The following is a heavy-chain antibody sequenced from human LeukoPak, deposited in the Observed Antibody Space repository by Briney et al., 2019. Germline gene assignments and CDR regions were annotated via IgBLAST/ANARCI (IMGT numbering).Heavy chain of an antibody. V-gene: IGHV4-59*01. Sequence: PSETLSLTCTVSGDSMTNYYWSWIRQPPGKGLEWIAYIYYSGSTNYNPSLKSRVTISVGTSKNQFSLKLSSVTAADTAVYYCARGGYYDGNGFSLRHNWFDPWGQGTLVTVSS. CDR1: GDSMTNYY. D-gene: IGHD3-22*01. CDR2: IYYSGST. J-gene: IGHJ5*02. CDR3: ARGGYYDGNGFSLRHNWFDP.